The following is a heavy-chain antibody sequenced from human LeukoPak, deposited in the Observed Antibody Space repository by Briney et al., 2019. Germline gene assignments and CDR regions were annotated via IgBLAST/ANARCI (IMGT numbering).Heavy chain of an antibody. CDR3: ARAVDSSGYQYKGLDP. CDR2: IYSSGIT. Sequence: PSQTLSLTCTVSGGSISSGSYYWSWIRQPAGKGLEWIGRIYSSGITNYNPSLKSRVTISVDTSRNQFSLKLSSVTAADTAVYFCARAVDSSGYQYKGLDPWGQGTLVTVSS. J-gene: IGHJ5*02. D-gene: IGHD3-22*01. V-gene: IGHV4-61*02. CDR1: GGSISSGSYY.